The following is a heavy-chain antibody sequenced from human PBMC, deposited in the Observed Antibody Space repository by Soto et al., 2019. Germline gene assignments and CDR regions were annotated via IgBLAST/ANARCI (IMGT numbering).Heavy chain of an antibody. CDR3: AVCRCFDWSLYGPVY. Sequence: GGSLRLSCAASGFTFSSYAMSWVRQAPGKGLEWVSAISGSGGSTYYADSVKGRFTISRDNSKNTLYLQMNSLRAEDTAVYYCAVCRCFDWSLYGPVYWGQGSLVTVSS. D-gene: IGHD3-9*01. J-gene: IGHJ4*02. CDR1: GFTFSSYA. CDR2: ISGSGGST. V-gene: IGHV3-23*01.